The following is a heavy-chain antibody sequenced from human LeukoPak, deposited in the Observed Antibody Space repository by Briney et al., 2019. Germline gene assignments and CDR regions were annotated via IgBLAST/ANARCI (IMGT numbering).Heavy chain of an antibody. V-gene: IGHV3-30-3*01. Sequence: GGSLRLSCAASGFTFSSYAMRWVRQAPGKGLEWVAVISYDGSNKYYADSVKGRFTISRDNSKNTLYLQMNSLRAEDTAVYYCASPLIVGATTGYFDYWGQGTLVTVSS. CDR3: ASPLIVGATTGYFDY. J-gene: IGHJ4*02. CDR1: GFTFSSYA. CDR2: ISYDGSNK. D-gene: IGHD1-26*01.